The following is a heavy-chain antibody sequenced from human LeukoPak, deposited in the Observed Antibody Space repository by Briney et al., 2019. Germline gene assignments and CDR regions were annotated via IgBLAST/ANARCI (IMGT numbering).Heavy chain of an antibody. CDR1: GGSISSSSYY. V-gene: IGHV4-39*01. J-gene: IGHJ6*03. Sequence: SETLSLTCTVSGGSISSSSYYWGWIRQTPGKGLEWIGSIYYSGSTYYNPSLKSRVTISVDTSKNQFSLKLSSVTAADTAVYYCARHVPDCSSTSCYREYYYYMDVWGKGTTVTVSS. CDR2: IYYSGST. D-gene: IGHD2-2*02. CDR3: ARHVPDCSSTSCYREYYYYMDV.